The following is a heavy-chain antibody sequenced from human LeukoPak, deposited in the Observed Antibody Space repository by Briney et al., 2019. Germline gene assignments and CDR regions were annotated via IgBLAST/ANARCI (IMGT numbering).Heavy chain of an antibody. CDR2: IYYSGST. J-gene: IGHJ3*02. Sequence: SETLSLTCTVSGGSISSYYWSWIRQPPGKGLEWIGYIYYSGSTNYNPSLKSRVTISVDRSKNQFSLKLSSVTAADTAVYYCARDPRAAAGTPHDAFDIWGQGTMVTVSS. CDR1: GGSISSYY. D-gene: IGHD6-13*01. CDR3: ARDPRAAAGTPHDAFDI. V-gene: IGHV4-59*12.